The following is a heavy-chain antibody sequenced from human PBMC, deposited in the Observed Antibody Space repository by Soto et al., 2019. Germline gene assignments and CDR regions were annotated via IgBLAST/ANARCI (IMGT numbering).Heavy chain of an antibody. Sequence: GGSLRLSCAASGFPLSSYAMSWVRQAPGKGLEWVSAISGSGGSTYYADSVKGRFTISRDNSKNTLYLQMNSLRAEDTAVYYCAKDADYDSSGYYAHHDYWGQGTLVTVSS. CDR3: AKDADYDSSGYYAHHDY. V-gene: IGHV3-23*01. CDR1: GFPLSSYA. D-gene: IGHD3-22*01. CDR2: ISGSGGST. J-gene: IGHJ4*02.